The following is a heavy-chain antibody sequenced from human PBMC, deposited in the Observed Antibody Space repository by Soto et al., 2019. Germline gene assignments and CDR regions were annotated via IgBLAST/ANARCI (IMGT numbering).Heavy chain of an antibody. Sequence: PGESLKISCKGSGYSFTSYYIAWVRQMPGKGLEWMGIVYPSDSDTKYSPSFQGRVTISADKSIRTAYLQWTSLKASDTAMYYCARGPLITTIRGVPNWFDPWGQGTLVTVSS. CDR3: ARGPLITTIRGVPNWFDP. J-gene: IGHJ5*02. V-gene: IGHV5-51*01. CDR1: GYSFTSYY. CDR2: VYPSDSDT. D-gene: IGHD3-10*01.